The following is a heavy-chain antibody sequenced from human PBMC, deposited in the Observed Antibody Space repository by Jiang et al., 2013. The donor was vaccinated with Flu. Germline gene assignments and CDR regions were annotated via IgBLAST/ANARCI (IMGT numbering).Heavy chain of an antibody. V-gene: IGHV4-59*01. Sequence: PGLVKPSETLSLTCTVSGGSISSYYWSWIRQPPGKGLEWIGYIYYSGSTNYNPSLKSRVTISVDTSKNQFSLKLSSVTAADTAVYYCARVHDYGDSNDAFDIWGQGTMVTVSS. CDR2: IYYSGST. CDR1: GGSISSYY. CDR3: ARVHDYGDSNDAFDI. D-gene: IGHD4-17*01. J-gene: IGHJ3*02.